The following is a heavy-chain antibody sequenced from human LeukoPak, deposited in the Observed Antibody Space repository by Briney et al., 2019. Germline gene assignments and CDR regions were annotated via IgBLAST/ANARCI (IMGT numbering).Heavy chain of an antibody. Sequence: PSETLSLTRTVSGASINDYFWGWIRHPPGNGLDWIGHIYSVGGPTSRPSLMSRVSISVDSSKKQFSLELSSVTAADTAVYYCARRFRAGGNIHHAAYDVWGQGTVVTVSS. V-gene: IGHV4-4*09. CDR3: ARRFRAGGNIHHAAYDV. CDR2: IYSVGGP. J-gene: IGHJ3*01. CDR1: GASINDYF. D-gene: IGHD2/OR15-2a*01.